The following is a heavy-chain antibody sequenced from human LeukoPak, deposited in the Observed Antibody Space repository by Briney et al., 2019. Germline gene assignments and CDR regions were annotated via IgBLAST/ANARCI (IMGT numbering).Heavy chain of an antibody. CDR3: ARSYYGSGGDY. D-gene: IGHD3-10*01. CDR2: IYYSGST. V-gene: IGHV4-31*03. Sequence: PSETLSLTYTVSGGSISSGGYYWSWIRQHPGKGLEWIGYIYYSGSTYYNPSLKSRVTISVDTSKNQFSLKLSSVTAADTAVYYCARSYYGSGGDYWGQGTLVTVSS. J-gene: IGHJ4*02. CDR1: GGSISSGGYY.